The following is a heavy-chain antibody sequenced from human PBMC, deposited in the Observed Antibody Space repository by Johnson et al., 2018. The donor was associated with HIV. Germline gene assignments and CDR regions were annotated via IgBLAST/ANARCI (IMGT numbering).Heavy chain of an antibody. D-gene: IGHD6-13*01. CDR1: GFTVSSNY. CDR3: ARARAGDAFDI. V-gene: IGHV3-53*01. J-gene: IGHJ3*02. CDR2: SYSGGST. Sequence: VQLVESGGGLIQPGGSLRLSCAASGFTVSSNYMSWVRQAPGKGLEWVSVSYSGGSTYYADYVKGRFTISRDNSKNTLYLQMNSLRAEDTAVYYCARARAGDAFDIWGQVTMVTVSS.